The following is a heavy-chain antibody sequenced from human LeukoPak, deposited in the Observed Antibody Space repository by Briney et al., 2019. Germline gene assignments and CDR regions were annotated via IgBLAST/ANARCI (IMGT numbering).Heavy chain of an antibody. J-gene: IGHJ4*02. CDR1: GDSISSGYY. V-gene: IGHV4-38-2*01. Sequence: SETLSLTCAVSGDSISSGYYWGWIRPPPGKGLEWIGSIYHSGSTYYNPSLKSRVTISVDTSKNQFSLKLSSVTAADTAVYYCASGWYDAGGDHYWGQGTLVTVSS. CDR2: IYHSGST. D-gene: IGHD6-19*01. CDR3: ASGWYDAGGDHY.